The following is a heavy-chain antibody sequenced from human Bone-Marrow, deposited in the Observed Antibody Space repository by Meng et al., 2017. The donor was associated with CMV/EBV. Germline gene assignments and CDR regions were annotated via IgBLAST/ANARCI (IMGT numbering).Heavy chain of an antibody. CDR2: ISWSSSTM. Sequence: SLKISCAASGFTFDDYAMHWVRQAPGKGLEWISGISWSSSTMGYADSVKGRFTISRDNAKSSLNLHMNSLRDEDTALYFCAKGSSPGYSTSWCDDWCQGTLVTVSS. CDR3: AKGSSPGYSTSWCDD. V-gene: IGHV3-9*01. D-gene: IGHD6-13*01. J-gene: IGHJ5*02. CDR1: GFTFDDYA.